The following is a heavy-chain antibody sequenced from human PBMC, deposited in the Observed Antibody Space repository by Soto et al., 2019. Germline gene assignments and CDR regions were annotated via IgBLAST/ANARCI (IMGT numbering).Heavy chain of an antibody. CDR2: ITYNGNT. D-gene: IGHD3-22*01. V-gene: IGHV1-18*01. J-gene: IGHJ4*01. Sequence: ASVNVSCKSSGYIFTNYGFTWVRQAPGQGLEWMGWITYNGNTNYAESLQGRVTMTTDTSTSTAYMELRSLRSDDTAVYYCARVEDYFDSSGYNYWGQGTLVTVSS. CDR3: ARVEDYFDSSGYNY. CDR1: GYIFTNYG.